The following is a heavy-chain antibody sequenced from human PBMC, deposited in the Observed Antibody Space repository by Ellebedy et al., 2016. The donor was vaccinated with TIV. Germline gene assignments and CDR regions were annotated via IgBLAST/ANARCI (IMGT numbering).Heavy chain of an antibody. CDR1: GGSISNYY. J-gene: IGHJ4*02. V-gene: IGHV4-59*01. Sequence: SETLSLXXTVSGGSISNYYWSWIRQPPGKGLEWIGYVYYSGSTDYNPSLKSRVTISVDTSKNQFSLKLTSVTAADTAVYYCARDLWGGEYWGQGTLVTVSS. D-gene: IGHD2-21*01. CDR2: VYYSGST. CDR3: ARDLWGGEY.